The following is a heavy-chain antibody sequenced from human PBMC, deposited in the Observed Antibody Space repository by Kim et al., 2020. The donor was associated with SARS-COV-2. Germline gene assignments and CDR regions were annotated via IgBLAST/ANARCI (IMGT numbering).Heavy chain of an antibody. V-gene: IGHV4-59*01. Sequence: SETLSLTYTVSGGSISSYYWSWIRQPPGKGLEWIGYIYYSGSTNYNPSLKSRVTISVDTSKNQFSLKLSSVTAADTAVYYCARGSSSHPDWYFDLWGRGTLVTVSS. D-gene: IGHD2-15*01. CDR3: ARGSSSHPDWYFDL. CDR2: IYYSGST. CDR1: GGSISSYY. J-gene: IGHJ2*01.